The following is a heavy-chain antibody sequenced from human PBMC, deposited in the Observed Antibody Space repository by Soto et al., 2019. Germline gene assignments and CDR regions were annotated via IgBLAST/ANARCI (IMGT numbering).Heavy chain of an antibody. V-gene: IGHV3-15*07. CDR3: TTEYAVPVDTAMAPSFDY. Sequence: GGSLRLSCAASGFTFSNAWMNWVRQAPGKGLEWVGRIKSKNYCGETDYAEPVKGRFTISRDDSKNTLYLQMNSLKTEDTAVYYCTTEYAVPVDTAMAPSFDYWGQGTLVTVSS. CDR2: IKSKNYCGET. J-gene: IGHJ4*02. D-gene: IGHD5-18*01. CDR1: GFTFSNAW.